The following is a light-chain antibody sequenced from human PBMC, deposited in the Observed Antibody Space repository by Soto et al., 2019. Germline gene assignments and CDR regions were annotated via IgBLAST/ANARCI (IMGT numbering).Light chain of an antibody. V-gene: IGLV2-14*01. J-gene: IGLJ2*01. CDR3: SSYTSSSTLV. Sequence: QSALTQPASVSGSPGQSITISCTGTSSDVGGYEYVSWYQQHPGKAPKLMIYEVRDRPSGVSSRFSGSKSGNTASLTISGLQAEDEADYYCSSYTSSSTLVFGGGTKLTVL. CDR2: EVR. CDR1: SSDVGGYEY.